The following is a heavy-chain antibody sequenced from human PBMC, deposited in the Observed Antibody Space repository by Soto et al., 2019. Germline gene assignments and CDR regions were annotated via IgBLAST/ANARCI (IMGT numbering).Heavy chain of an antibody. CDR3: ARGYDYVWGSYRSRGWFDP. CDR2: IYHSGST. Sequence: QVQLQESGPGLVKPSGTLSLTCAVSGGSISSSNWWSWVRQPPGKGLEWIGEIYHSGSTNYNPSLKSRVTISVDKSKNQFSLKLGSVTAADTAVYYCARGYDYVWGSYRSRGWFDPWGQGTLVTVS. D-gene: IGHD3-16*02. J-gene: IGHJ5*02. V-gene: IGHV4-4*02. CDR1: GGSISSSNW.